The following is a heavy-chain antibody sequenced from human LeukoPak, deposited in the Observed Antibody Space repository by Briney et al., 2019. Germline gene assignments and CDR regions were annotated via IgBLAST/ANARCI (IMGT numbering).Heavy chain of an antibody. CDR1: GYTLTELS. Sequence: ASVKVSCKVSGYTLTELSMHWVRQAPGKGLEWMGGFDPEDGETIYAQKFQGRVTMTEDTSTDTAYMELSSLRSEDTAVYYCATVVDFTVVTRGWFDPWGQGTLVTVSS. D-gene: IGHD4-23*01. CDR3: ATVVDFTVVTRGWFDP. J-gene: IGHJ5*02. V-gene: IGHV1-24*01. CDR2: FDPEDGET.